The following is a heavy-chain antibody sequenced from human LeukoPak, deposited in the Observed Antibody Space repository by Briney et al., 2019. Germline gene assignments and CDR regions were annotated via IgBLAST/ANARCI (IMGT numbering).Heavy chain of an antibody. V-gene: IGHV3-43*02. J-gene: IGHJ4*02. D-gene: IGHD1-26*01. CDR2: ISGDGSST. CDR3: AKKAVGTATGGPFDY. Sequence: GGSLRLSCAASGFTFDDYAMHWVRQAPGKGLEWVSLISGDGSSTYYADSVKGRFTISRDNSKNTMYLQMNSLKAEDTAVYYCAKKAVGTATGGPFDYWGQGTLVIVSS. CDR1: GFTFDDYA.